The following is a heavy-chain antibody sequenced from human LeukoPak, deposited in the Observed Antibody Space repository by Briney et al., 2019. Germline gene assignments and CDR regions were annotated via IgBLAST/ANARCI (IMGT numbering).Heavy chain of an antibody. CDR3: AVWLQLPMGYFDY. CDR2: IYYTGNT. V-gene: IGHV4-59*01. D-gene: IGHD5-24*01. CDR1: GGSLSSYY. Sequence: SETLSLTCTVSGGSLSSYYWSWLRQPPGKGLEWIGYIYYTGNTNYNPSLMGRVTISVDTSKNQFSLRLSSVTAADTAVYYCAVWLQLPMGYFDYWGQGSLVSVSS. J-gene: IGHJ4*02.